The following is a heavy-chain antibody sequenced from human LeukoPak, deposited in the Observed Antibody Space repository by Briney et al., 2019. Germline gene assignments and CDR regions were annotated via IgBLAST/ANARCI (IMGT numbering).Heavy chain of an antibody. CDR3: ARGGGNYYKHNAFDI. V-gene: IGHV3-48*03. Sequence: GGSLRLSCAASGFTFSSHEMNWVRQAPGKGLECVSYISSSGSSKYYADSVKGRFTISRDNAKNSLYLQMNSLRAEDTAVYYCARGGGNYYKHNAFDIWGQGTMVTVSS. CDR2: ISSSGSSK. CDR1: GFTFSSHE. D-gene: IGHD3-22*01. J-gene: IGHJ3*02.